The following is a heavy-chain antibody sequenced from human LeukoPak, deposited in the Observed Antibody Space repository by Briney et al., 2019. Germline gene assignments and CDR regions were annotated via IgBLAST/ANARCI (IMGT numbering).Heavy chain of an antibody. D-gene: IGHD5-24*01. V-gene: IGHV3-23*01. CDR2: ISGSGGTT. Sequence: GGSLRLSCAASGFTFSSSGMSWVRQAPGKGLEWVSTISGSGGTTSSADSVKGRFTISRYNSKNTLYLQMNSLRAEDTAVYCCAKHFTRYKPRESWLQAFDIWGQGTMVTVSS. CDR1: GFTFSSSG. J-gene: IGHJ3*02. CDR3: AKHFTRYKPRESWLQAFDI.